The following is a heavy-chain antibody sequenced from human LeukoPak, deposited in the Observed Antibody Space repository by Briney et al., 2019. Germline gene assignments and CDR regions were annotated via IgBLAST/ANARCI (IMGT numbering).Heavy chain of an antibody. CDR3: ARQRVAAAGTKVDY. CDR1: GGSISSSSYY. J-gene: IGHJ4*02. Sequence: SATLSLTCTVSGGSISSSSYYWGWIRQPPGQGLEWIGSIYYSGSTYYNPSLKSRVTISVDTSKNQFSLKLSSVTAADTAVYYCARQRVAAAGTKVDYWGQGTLVTVSS. V-gene: IGHV4-39*01. D-gene: IGHD6-13*01. CDR2: IYYSGST.